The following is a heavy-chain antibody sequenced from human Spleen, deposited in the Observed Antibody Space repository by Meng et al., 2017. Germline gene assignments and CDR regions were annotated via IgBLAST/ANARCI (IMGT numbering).Heavy chain of an antibody. D-gene: IGHD6-13*01. Sequence: GQLVGSVGGLGNAGGSLRLSCAASGFTFSSYALHWVRQAPGKGLEWVAVISYDGSNKYYADSVKGRFTISRDNSKNTLYLQMNSLRAEDTAVYYCARGVAAGAFDYWGQGTLVTVSS. CDR3: ARGVAAGAFDY. CDR2: ISYDGSNK. J-gene: IGHJ4*02. CDR1: GFTFSSYA. V-gene: IGHV3-30*01.